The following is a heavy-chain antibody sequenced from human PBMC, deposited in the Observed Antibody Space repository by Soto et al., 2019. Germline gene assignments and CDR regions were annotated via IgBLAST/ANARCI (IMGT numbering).Heavy chain of an antibody. CDR2: IYYSGST. J-gene: IGHJ3*02. Sequence: QVQLQESGPGLVKPSETLSLTCTVSGGSISSYYWSWIRQPPGKGLAWIGYIYYSGSTNYNPSLKSRVTISVDTSKNQFSLKLSSVTAADTAVYYCARVGLLGVATILYAFDIWGQGTMVTVSS. CDR3: ARVGLLGVATILYAFDI. V-gene: IGHV4-59*01. CDR1: GGSISSYY. D-gene: IGHD5-12*01.